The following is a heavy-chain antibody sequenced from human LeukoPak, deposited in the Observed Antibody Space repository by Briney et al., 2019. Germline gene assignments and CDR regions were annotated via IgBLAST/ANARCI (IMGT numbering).Heavy chain of an antibody. J-gene: IGHJ3*02. CDR2: IYTSGST. D-gene: IGHD5-18*01. Sequence: SETLSLTCTVSGGSISTYYWNWIRQPAGKGLEWIGRIYTSGSTNYNSSLKSRVTLSLDTSKNQFSLKLTSVTAADTAVYYCARWVTSQGTFDIWGQGTVVTVSS. V-gene: IGHV4-4*07. CDR1: GGSISTYY. CDR3: ARWVTSQGTFDI.